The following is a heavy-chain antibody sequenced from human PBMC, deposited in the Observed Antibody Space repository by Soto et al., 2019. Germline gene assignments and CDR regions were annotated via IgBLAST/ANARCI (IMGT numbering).Heavy chain of an antibody. CDR2: IYYSGST. CDR1: GGSISSSSYY. V-gene: IGHV4-39*01. Sequence: PSETLSLTCTVSGGSISSSSYYWGWIRQPPGKGLEWIGSIYYSGSTYYNPSLKSRVTISVDTSKNQFSLKLSSVTAADTAVYYCARQEEVGWFDPWGQGTLVTV. D-gene: IGHD1-26*01. CDR3: ARQEEVGWFDP. J-gene: IGHJ5*02.